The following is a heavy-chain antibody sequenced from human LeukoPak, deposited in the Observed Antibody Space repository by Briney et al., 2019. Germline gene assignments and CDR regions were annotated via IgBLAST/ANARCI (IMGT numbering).Heavy chain of an antibody. CDR3: ARGSTYYDFWSGYQFVWFDP. Sequence: PSETLSLTCTVSGGSISSYYWSWLRQPAGKGLEWIGRIYTSGGTNYNPSLKSRVTISVDTSKNQFSLKLSSVTAADTAVYYCARGSTYYDFWSGYQFVWFDPWGQGTLVTVSS. V-gene: IGHV4-4*07. CDR2: IYTSGGT. CDR1: GGSISSYY. J-gene: IGHJ5*02. D-gene: IGHD3-3*01.